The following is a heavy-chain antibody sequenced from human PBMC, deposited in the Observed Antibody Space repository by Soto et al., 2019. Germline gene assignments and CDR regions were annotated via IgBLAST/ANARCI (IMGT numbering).Heavy chain of an antibody. D-gene: IGHD1-26*01. J-gene: IGHJ5*02. CDR2: IYYSGTT. CDR3: ARQKWEQPKWFDP. V-gene: IGHV4-39*01. Sequence: QLQLQESGPGLVKPSETLSLTCSLSGGSISSTLYYWGWIRQPPGKGLEWFGRIYYSGTTFYNASLKGRVTISVDTSKIQFSLGLTSLTATDTAVYFCARQKWEQPKWFDPWGQGTLVTVSS. CDR1: GGSISSTLYY.